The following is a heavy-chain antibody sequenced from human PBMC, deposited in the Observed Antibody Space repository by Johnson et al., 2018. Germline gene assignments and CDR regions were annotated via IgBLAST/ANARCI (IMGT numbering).Heavy chain of an antibody. CDR1: GFSFSSYV. V-gene: IGHV3-33*01. J-gene: IGHJ3*01. D-gene: IGHD2-21*02. CDR2: IWSDGGNI. CDR3: AGELGAGPTALCFDF. Sequence: QVQLVESGGGVVQPGRSLRLSCAASGFSFSSYVMHWVRQAPGEGLEWVANIWSDGGNINYGDAVKGRFTNSRDNSKNTLYLEMNSLRVEDTAVYYCAGELGAGPTALCFDFWGRGTMVTVSS.